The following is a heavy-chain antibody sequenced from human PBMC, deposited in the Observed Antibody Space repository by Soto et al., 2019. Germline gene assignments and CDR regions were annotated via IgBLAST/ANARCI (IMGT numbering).Heavy chain of an antibody. CDR2: ISYDGSNK. Sequence: QVQLVESGGGVVQPGRSLRLSCAASGFTFSSYGMHWVRQAPGKGLEWVAVISYDGSNKYYADSVNGRFTISRDNSKNTLYLQMNSLRAEDTAVYYCAKDLSRYCSGGSCYPKADHDAFDIWGQGTMVTVSS. CDR3: AKDLSRYCSGGSCYPKADHDAFDI. J-gene: IGHJ3*02. CDR1: GFTFSSYG. D-gene: IGHD2-15*01. V-gene: IGHV3-30*18.